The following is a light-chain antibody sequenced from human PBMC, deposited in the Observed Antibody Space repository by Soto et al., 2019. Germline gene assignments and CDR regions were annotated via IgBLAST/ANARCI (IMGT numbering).Light chain of an antibody. V-gene: IGKV3-11*01. CDR2: SAS. CDR3: QQRSKWPVT. CDR1: QSIRNS. J-gene: IGKJ4*01. Sequence: EILLTQSPGTLSLSPGERATLFCRASQSIRNSLAWYQQRPGQSPRLLIYSASSRATGVPDRFSGGGSATDFTLTISSLEAEDFALYYCQQRSKWPVTFGGGTKVEIK.